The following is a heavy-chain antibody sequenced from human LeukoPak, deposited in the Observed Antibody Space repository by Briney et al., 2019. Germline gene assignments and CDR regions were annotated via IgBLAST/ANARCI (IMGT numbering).Heavy chain of an antibody. CDR3: ARDVLVPQDYFDY. Sequence: ASVKVSCKASGYTFTGYYMHWVRQAPGQGLEWMGWINPNSGGTNYAQKFQGWVTMTRDTSISTAYMELSRLRSDDTAVYYCARDVLVPQDYFDYWGQGTLVTVSS. D-gene: IGHD6-13*01. V-gene: IGHV1-2*04. J-gene: IGHJ4*02. CDR2: INPNSGGT. CDR1: GYTFTGYY.